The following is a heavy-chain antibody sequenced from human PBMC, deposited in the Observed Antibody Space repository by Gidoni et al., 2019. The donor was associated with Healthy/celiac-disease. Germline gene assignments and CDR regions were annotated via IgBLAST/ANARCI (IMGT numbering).Heavy chain of an antibody. D-gene: IGHD2-15*01. CDR2: INPSGGST. CDR3: ARAGVVAAPPDY. V-gene: IGHV1-46*03. J-gene: IGHJ4*02. Sequence: QVQLVQSGAEVKKPGASVRVSCKASGYTFTSYYMHWVRQAPGQGLEWMGIINPSGGSTSYAQKFQGRVTMTRDTSTSTVYMGLSSLRSEDTAVYYCARAGVVAAPPDYWGQGTLVTVSS. CDR1: GYTFTSYY.